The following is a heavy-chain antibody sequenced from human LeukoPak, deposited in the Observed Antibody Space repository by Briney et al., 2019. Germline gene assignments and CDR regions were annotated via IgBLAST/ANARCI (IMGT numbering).Heavy chain of an antibody. J-gene: IGHJ4*02. Sequence: GEPLKISCKGSGYSFTSYWSGWVGQMPGKGLEWMGIIYPGDSHTRYSPSFQGQVTISADKSISTAYLQWSSLKASDTVMYYCARLGYGYSYVADYWGQGTLVTVSS. D-gene: IGHD5-18*01. CDR2: IYPGDSHT. CDR3: ARLGYGYSYVADY. V-gene: IGHV5-51*02. CDR1: GYSFTSYW.